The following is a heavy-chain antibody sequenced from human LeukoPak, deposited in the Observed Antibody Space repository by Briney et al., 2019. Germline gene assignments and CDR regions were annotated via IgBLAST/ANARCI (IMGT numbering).Heavy chain of an antibody. CDR3: ARTGYSSGKSFDY. CDR2: INHSGST. V-gene: IGHV4-34*01. D-gene: IGHD6-19*01. CDR1: GGSFSGYY. Sequence: SETLPLTCAVYGGSFSGYYWSWIRQPPGKGLEWIGEINHSGSTNYNPSLKSRVTISVDTSKNQFSLKLSSVTAADTAVYYCARTGYSSGKSFDYWGQGTLVTVSS. J-gene: IGHJ4*02.